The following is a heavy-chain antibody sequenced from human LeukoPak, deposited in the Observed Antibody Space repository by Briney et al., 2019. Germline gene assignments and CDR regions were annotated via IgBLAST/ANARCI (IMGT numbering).Heavy chain of an antibody. CDR2: INSDWSST. Sequence: PAVSLRFSCAAAGFTFSSDWRHWVRQAPGKGLVWVSRINSDWSSTSYADSVKGRFTISRDNAKNTLYLQMNSLRVEDTAVYYCAKEGYYGSGRYFNWFDLWGQGNLVTVSS. D-gene: IGHD3-10*01. J-gene: IGHJ5*02. CDR3: AKEGYYGSGRYFNWFDL. V-gene: IGHV3-74*01. CDR1: GFTFSSDW.